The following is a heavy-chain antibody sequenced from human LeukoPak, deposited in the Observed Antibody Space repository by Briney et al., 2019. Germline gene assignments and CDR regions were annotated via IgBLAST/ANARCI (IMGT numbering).Heavy chain of an antibody. V-gene: IGHV4-59*08. D-gene: IGHD4-17*01. CDR1: GGSISSYY. J-gene: IGHJ3*02. CDR3: ARHVGDYGDYEAFDI. CDR2: IYYSGST. Sequence: PSETLSLTCTVSGGSISSYYWSWIRQPPGKGLEWIGYIYYSGSTNYSPSLKSRVTISVDTSKNQFSLKLSSVTAADTAVYYCARHVGDYGDYEAFDIWGQGTMVTVSS.